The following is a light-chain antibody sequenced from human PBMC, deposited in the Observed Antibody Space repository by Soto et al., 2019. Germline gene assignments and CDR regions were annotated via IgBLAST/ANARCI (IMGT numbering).Light chain of an antibody. J-gene: IGLJ2*01. V-gene: IGLV2-14*01. CDR2: EVN. CDR3: SSYTISSTLVV. Sequence: QSALTQPASVSGSPGQSITISCTGTSSDVGGYNHVSWYQQHPGKAPKLMIYEVNNRPSGVSNRFSGSRSGNTASLTISGLQAEDEADYYCSSYTISSTLVVFGGGTKLTVL. CDR1: SSDVGGYNH.